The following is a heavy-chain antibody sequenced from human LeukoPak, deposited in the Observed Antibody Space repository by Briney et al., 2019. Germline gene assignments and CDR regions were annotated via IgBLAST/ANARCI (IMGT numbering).Heavy chain of an antibody. D-gene: IGHD6-13*01. CDR1: GYTFTGYY. CDR3: ARDVQQLGHFNY. CDR2: ISFDGSNK. J-gene: IGHJ4*02. Sequence: SCKASGYTFTGYYMHWVRQAPGKGLEWVAVISFDGSNKYYADSVKGRFTISRDNSKNTLYVQMNSLRAEDTAVYYCARDVQQLGHFNYWGQGTLVTVSS. V-gene: IGHV3-30-3*01.